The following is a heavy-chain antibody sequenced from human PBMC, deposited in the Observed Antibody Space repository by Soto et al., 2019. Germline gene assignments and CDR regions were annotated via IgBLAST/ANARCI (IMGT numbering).Heavy chain of an antibody. CDR2: INPNNGDT. V-gene: IGHV1-2*02. CDR3: ARHSGYDYVFDY. Sequence: GDSVKVSCKASGYTFPGYYIHWVRQAPGQELEWMGWINPNNGDTNYAQKFQGRVTMTRDTSTSTAYMELSSLRFDDTAVYYCARHSGYDYVFDYWGQGTLVTVSS. CDR1: GYTFPGYY. D-gene: IGHD5-12*01. J-gene: IGHJ4*02.